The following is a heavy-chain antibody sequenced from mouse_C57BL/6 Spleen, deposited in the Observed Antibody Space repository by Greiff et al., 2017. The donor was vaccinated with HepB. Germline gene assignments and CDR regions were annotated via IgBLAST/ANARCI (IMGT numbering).Heavy chain of an antibody. D-gene: IGHD2-3*01. CDR1: GYTFTEYT. CDR3: ARHGVGGSPYDGYNFDY. Sequence: QVQLQQSGAELVKPGASVKLSCKASGYTFTEYTIHWVKQRSGQGLEWIGWFYPGSGSIKYNEKFKDKATLTADKSSSTVYMELSRLTSEDSAVYFCARHGVGGSPYDGYNFDYWGQGTTLTVSS. J-gene: IGHJ2*01. V-gene: IGHV1-62-2*01. CDR2: FYPGSGSI.